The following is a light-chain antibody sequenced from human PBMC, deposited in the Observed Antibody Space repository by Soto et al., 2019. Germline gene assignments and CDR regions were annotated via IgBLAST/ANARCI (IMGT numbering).Light chain of an antibody. CDR1: SSDVGAYNY. Sequence: QSALTQPASVSGSPGQSITISCTGTSSDVGAYNYVSWYQHHPGKAPKLMIYDGNNRPSGVSNRFSGSNSGNTASLTISGLQAEDGADYYCTSFTTSSTKLFGGGTKLTVL. CDR2: DGN. J-gene: IGLJ2*01. CDR3: TSFTTSSTKL. V-gene: IGLV2-14*03.